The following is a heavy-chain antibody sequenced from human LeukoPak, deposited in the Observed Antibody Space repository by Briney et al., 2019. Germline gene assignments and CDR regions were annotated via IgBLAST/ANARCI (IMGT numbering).Heavy chain of an antibody. CDR3: AREEGTPYFDY. J-gene: IGHJ4*02. Sequence: PGGPLRLSCAASGFSFSSYWMSWVRQAPGKGLEWVAHIKQDGSEKYYVDSVKGRFTISRDNAKNSLYLQMNSLRAEDTAVYYCAREEGTPYFDYWGQGTLVTVSS. CDR2: IKQDGSEK. D-gene: IGHD3-10*01. V-gene: IGHV3-7*01. CDR1: GFSFSSYW.